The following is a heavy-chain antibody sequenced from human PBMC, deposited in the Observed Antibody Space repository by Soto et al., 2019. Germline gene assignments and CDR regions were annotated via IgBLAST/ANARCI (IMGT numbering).Heavy chain of an antibody. CDR3: ARPVVAGTPDY. CDR2: ISADGSSQ. J-gene: IGHJ4*02. CDR1: GFTFSRSP. V-gene: IGHV3-30-3*01. D-gene: IGHD2-15*01. Sequence: QVQLVESGGGEVQPGTSLRLSCAASGFTFSRSPMHWVRQAPGKGLDWVGLISADGSSQHYADSVRGRFIISIDNFRSTVSLQMDRRRAEDTAVYYCARPVVAGTPDYWGQGTLVSVSS.